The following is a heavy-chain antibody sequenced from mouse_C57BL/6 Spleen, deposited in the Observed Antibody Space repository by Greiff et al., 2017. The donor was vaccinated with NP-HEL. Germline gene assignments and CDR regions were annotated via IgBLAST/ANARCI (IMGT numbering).Heavy chain of an antibody. CDR1: GYTFTSYW. Sequence: QVQLQQPGAELVKPGASVKLSCKASGYTFTSYWMHWVKQRPGQGLEWIGMIHPNSGSTNYNEKFKSKATLTVDKSSSTAYMQLSSLTSEDSAVYYCAREGTTVVGYGYFDVWGTGTTVTVSS. CDR2: IHPNSGST. D-gene: IGHD1-1*01. J-gene: IGHJ1*03. V-gene: IGHV1-64*01. CDR3: AREGTTVVGYGYFDV.